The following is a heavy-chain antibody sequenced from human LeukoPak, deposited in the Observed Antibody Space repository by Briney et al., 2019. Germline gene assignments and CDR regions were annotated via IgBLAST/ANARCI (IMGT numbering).Heavy chain of an antibody. Sequence: GSLRLSCSASGFPFSSYAMHWVRQAPGKGLEYVSAISDSGGSTYYADSVKGRFTISRDNSKNTLYLQMSSLRAEDTAVYFCVRGYSFGPYGMDVWGQGTTVTVSS. CDR2: ISDSGGST. D-gene: IGHD2-15*01. CDR1: GFPFSSYA. J-gene: IGHJ6*02. CDR3: VRGYSFGPYGMDV. V-gene: IGHV3-64D*09.